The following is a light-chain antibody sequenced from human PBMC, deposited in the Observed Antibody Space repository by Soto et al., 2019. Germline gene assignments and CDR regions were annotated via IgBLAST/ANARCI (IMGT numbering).Light chain of an antibody. V-gene: IGKV1-5*01. CDR1: QSISYW. J-gene: IGKJ5*01. CDR3: QQTHAVPLT. CDR2: NAS. Sequence: DIQMTQSPSTLSAFVGDIVTITCRASQSISYWLAWYQQKPGKAPKLLIYNASGLESGVPSRFSGSGSGTDFTLTINNLHPEDSATYYCQQTHAVPLTFGQGTRLEIK.